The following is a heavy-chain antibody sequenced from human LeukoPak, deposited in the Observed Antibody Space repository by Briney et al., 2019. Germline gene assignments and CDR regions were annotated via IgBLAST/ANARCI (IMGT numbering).Heavy chain of an antibody. V-gene: IGHV3-30*04. D-gene: IGHD4-17*01. CDR3: ARDLDGDYGGSAYFDY. J-gene: IGHJ4*02. Sequence: GESLRLSCAASGFTFSSYAMHWVRQAPGKGLEWVAVISYDGSNKYYADSVKGRFTISRDNSKNTLYLQMNSLRAEDTAVYYCARDLDGDYGGSAYFDYWGQGTLVTVSS. CDR1: GFTFSSYA. CDR2: ISYDGSNK.